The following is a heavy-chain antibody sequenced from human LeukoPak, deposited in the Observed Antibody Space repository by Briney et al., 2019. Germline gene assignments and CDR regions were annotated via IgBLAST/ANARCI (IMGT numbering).Heavy chain of an antibody. CDR3: ARSVTDDYGDYDGYNWFDP. Sequence: ASVKVSCKASGYTFTSYGISWVRQATGQGLEWMGWMNPNSGNTGYAQKFQGRVTMTRNTSISTAYMELSSLRSEDTAVYYCARSVTDDYGDYDGYNWFDPWGQGTLVTVSS. V-gene: IGHV1-8*02. D-gene: IGHD4-17*01. CDR2: MNPNSGNT. J-gene: IGHJ5*02. CDR1: GYTFTSYG.